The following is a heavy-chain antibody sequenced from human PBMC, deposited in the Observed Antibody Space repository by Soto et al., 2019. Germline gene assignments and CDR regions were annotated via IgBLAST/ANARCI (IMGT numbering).Heavy chain of an antibody. V-gene: IGHV4-59*08. CDR3: ARLPNYGSGSYYFDY. Sequence: SETLSLTCTVSGGSISSYCWSWIRQPPGKGLEWIGYIYYSGSTNYNPSLKSRVTISVDTSKNQFSLKLSSVTAADTAVYYCARLPNYGSGSYYFDYWGQGTLVTVSS. J-gene: IGHJ4*02. CDR2: IYYSGST. D-gene: IGHD3-10*01. CDR1: GGSISSYC.